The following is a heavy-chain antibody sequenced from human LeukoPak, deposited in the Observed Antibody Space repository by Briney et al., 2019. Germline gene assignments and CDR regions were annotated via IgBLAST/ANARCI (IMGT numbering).Heavy chain of an antibody. CDR3: AREYSSSSGKALDY. CDR2: IYTSGST. Sequence: SETLSLTCTVSSGSLGSYYWNWLRQPAGKGLEWIGHIYTSGSTNYNPSLKSRVTMSVDTSRNQFSLKLNSVTAADTAFYYCAREYSSSSGKALDYWGQGTLVTVSS. V-gene: IGHV4-4*07. CDR1: SGSLGSYY. J-gene: IGHJ4*02. D-gene: IGHD6-6*01.